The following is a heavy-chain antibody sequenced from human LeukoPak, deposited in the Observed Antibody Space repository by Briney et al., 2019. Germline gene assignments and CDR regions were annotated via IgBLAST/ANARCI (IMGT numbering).Heavy chain of an antibody. CDR2: ISAYNGNT. J-gene: IGHJ4*02. D-gene: IGHD3-22*01. CDR3: ARVDARRGVIYYDSSSTDY. V-gene: IGHV1-18*01. CDR1: GYTFISYG. Sequence: ASVKVSCKASGYTFISYGISWVRQAPGQGLEWMGWISAYNGNTNYAQKLQGRVTMTTDTSTSTAYVELRSLRSDDTAVYYCARVDARRGVIYYDSSSTDYWGEGTLVTVSS.